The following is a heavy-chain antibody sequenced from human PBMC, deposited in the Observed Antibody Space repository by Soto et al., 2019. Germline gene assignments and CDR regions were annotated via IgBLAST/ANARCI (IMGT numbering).Heavy chain of an antibody. CDR2: IIPICGTA. CDR3: ATPGLPNYYYYGMDV. Sequence: QVQLVQSGAEVKKPGSSVKVSCKASGGTFTSYAISWVRQAPGQGLEWMGGIIPICGTADYAQKFQGRVTITADESTSTAYMELSSLRSEDTAVYYCATPGLPNYYYYGMDVWGQGTTVTVSS. D-gene: IGHD5-18*01. J-gene: IGHJ6*02. CDR1: GGTFTSYA. V-gene: IGHV1-69*12.